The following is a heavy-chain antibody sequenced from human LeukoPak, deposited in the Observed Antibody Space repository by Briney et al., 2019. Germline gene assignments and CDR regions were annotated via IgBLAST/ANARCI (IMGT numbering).Heavy chain of an antibody. V-gene: IGHV1-8*01. CDR1: GYTFTSFD. J-gene: IGHJ5*02. CDR3: ARNEYATGWFDP. CDR2: MTPNSGQT. Sequence: ASVKVSCKASGYTFTSFDINWVRQATGQGLEWLGWMTPNSGQTGYAQKFQGRVTLTRDTSTSTAYMELSSLTSEDTAVYYCARNEYATGWFDPWGQGTVVTVSS. D-gene: IGHD2-2*01.